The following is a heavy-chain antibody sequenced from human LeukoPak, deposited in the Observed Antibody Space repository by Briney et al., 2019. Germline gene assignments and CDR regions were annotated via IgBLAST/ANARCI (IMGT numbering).Heavy chain of an antibody. V-gene: IGHV3-74*01. CDR3: VRSSGYPDI. J-gene: IGHJ2*01. Sequence: GGSLRLSCVATGFTFSSCWMHWVRQTPGKGLAWVSRINEDESTTTYADSAKGRFTVSRDNARNTLYLQMNSLRVDDTAVYYCVRSSGYPDIWGRGTLLTVS. CDR2: INEDESTT. CDR1: GFTFSSCW. D-gene: IGHD2-15*01.